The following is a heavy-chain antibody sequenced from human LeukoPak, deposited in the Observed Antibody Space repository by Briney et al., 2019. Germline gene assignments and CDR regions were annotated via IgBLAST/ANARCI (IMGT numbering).Heavy chain of an antibody. J-gene: IGHJ4*02. D-gene: IGHD6-6*01. CDR3: ARQKGYSSSSDY. CDR1: GYTFTSYW. V-gene: IGHV5-51*01. Sequence: GESLKISCKASGYTFTSYWIAWVRQMPGKGLEWTGIIYPGDSDTRYSPSIQGQVTISADKSISTAYLQWSSLKASDTAMYYCARQKGYSSSSDYWGQGTLVTVSS. CDR2: IYPGDSDT.